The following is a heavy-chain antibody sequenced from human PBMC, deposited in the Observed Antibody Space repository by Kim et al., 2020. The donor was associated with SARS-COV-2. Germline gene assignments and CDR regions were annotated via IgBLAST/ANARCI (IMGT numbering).Heavy chain of an antibody. V-gene: IGHV4-34*01. D-gene: IGHD3-10*01. CDR3: ASMVQGAAYRYYYYYMDV. Sequence: SETLSLTCAVYGGSFSGYYWSWIRQPPGKGLEWIGEINHSGSTNYNPSLKSRVTISVDTSKNQFSLKLSSVTAADTAVYYCASMVQGAAYRYYYYYMDVWGQGTTVTVSS. CDR2: INHSGST. CDR1: GGSFSGYY. J-gene: IGHJ6*03.